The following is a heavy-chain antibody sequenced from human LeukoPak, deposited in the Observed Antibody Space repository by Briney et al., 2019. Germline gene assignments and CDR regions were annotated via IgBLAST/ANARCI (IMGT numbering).Heavy chain of an antibody. Sequence: PRLSCAASGFTFDDYAMHWVRQAPGKGLEWVSGISWNSGSIGYADSVKGRFTISRDNAKNSLHLQMNSLRAEDTALYYCAKGSGDAFDIWGQGTMVTVSS. CDR1: GFTFDDYA. V-gene: IGHV3-9*01. J-gene: IGHJ3*02. CDR3: AKGSGDAFDI. CDR2: ISWNSGSI.